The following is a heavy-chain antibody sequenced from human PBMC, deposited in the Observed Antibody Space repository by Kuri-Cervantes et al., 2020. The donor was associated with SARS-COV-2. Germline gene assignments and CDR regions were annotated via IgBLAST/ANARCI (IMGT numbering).Heavy chain of an antibody. D-gene: IGHD6-19*01. Sequence: GGSLRLSCAASGFTFSSYSMNWVRQAPGKGLEWVSSISSSSSYIYYADSVKGRFTISRDNAKNSLYLQMNSLRAEDTAVYYCARAPTLPVAGGFDYWGQGTLVTVSS. CDR2: ISSSSSYI. CDR3: ARAPTLPVAGGFDY. J-gene: IGHJ4*02. CDR1: GFTFSSYS. V-gene: IGHV3-21*01.